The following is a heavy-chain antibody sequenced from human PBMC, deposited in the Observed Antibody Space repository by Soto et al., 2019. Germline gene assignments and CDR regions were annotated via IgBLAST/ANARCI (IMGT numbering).Heavy chain of an antibody. CDR3: ARRSSSMRYFDY. V-gene: IGHV4-28*01. CDR1: GYSISSSNC. CDR2: IYYSGST. Sequence: PSETLSLTCAVSGYSISSSNCWGWIRQPPGKGLEWIGYIYYSGSTYYNPSVTGRVSMSVDTSKNQFSLKLSSVTAVDTAVYYCARRSSSMRYFDYWGQGTLVTVSS. J-gene: IGHJ4*02.